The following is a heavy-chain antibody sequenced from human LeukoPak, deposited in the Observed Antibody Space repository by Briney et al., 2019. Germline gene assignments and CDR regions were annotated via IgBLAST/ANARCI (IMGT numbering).Heavy chain of an antibody. V-gene: IGHV4-59*11. CDR3: ARYSDYFYYYYMDV. CDR1: GGSISSHY. CDR2: ISYSGST. Sequence: PSETLSLTCTVSGGSISSHYWSWIRQPPGEGLGWIGYISYSGSTNYNPSLKSRVTISIDTSKSQFSLELSSVTAADTAVYHCARYSDYFYYYYMDVWGKGTTVTVSS. J-gene: IGHJ6*03. D-gene: IGHD4-17*01.